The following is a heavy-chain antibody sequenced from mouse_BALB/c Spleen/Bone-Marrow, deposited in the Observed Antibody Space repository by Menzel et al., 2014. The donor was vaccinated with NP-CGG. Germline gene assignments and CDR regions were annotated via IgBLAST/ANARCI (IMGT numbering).Heavy chain of an antibody. CDR1: GFTFSRSG. V-gene: IGHV5-17*02. D-gene: IGHD2-4*01. J-gene: IGHJ4*01. Sequence: EVMLVESGGGLVQPGGSRQLSCAAYGFTFSRSGMHWVRQAPEKGLEWVAYISSGSSTIYYADTMKGRFNLSTDSPNNTLYLQKTSLSSEHTAMYCCARAISTMITATAMGYWGHGTPVTVSS. CDR3: ARAISTMITATAMGY. CDR2: ISSGSSTI.